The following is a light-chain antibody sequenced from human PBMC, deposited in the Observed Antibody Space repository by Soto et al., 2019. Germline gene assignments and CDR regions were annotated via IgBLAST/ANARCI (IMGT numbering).Light chain of an antibody. CDR3: QQYTTSHFT. J-gene: IGKJ3*01. V-gene: IGKV3-20*01. CDR1: QSVGSNY. Sequence: EIVLTQSPGTLSLSPGERATLYCRASQSVGSNYLAWYQQKPGQAPRVLIYGASSRATGIPDRFSGSGSGADFTLTISRLEHEDFEVYYCQQYTTSHFTLRPGTKVDIQ. CDR2: GAS.